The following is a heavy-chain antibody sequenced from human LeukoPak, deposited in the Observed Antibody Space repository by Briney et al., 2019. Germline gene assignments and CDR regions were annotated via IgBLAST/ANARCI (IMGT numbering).Heavy chain of an antibody. CDR1: GGSISSSSYY. D-gene: IGHD3-9*01. CDR3: ARQGDILTGYLFDY. CDR2: IYYSGST. Sequence: SETLSLTCTVSGGSISSSSYYWGWIRQPPGKGLEWIGSIYYSGSTYYNPSLKSRVTISVDTSKNQLSLKLSSVTAADTAVYYCARQGDILTGYLFDYWGQGTLVTVSS. J-gene: IGHJ4*02. V-gene: IGHV4-39*01.